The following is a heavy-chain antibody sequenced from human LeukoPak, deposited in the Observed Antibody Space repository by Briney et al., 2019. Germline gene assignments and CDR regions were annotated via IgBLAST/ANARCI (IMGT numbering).Heavy chain of an antibody. V-gene: IGHV1-69*05. CDR3: ARTDSSGYADY. D-gene: IGHD3-22*01. J-gene: IGHJ4*02. CDR2: IIPIFGTA. CDR1: GGTFSSYA. Sequence: SVKVSCKASGGTFSSYAISWVRQAPGQGLEWMGRIIPIFGTANYAQKFQGRVMITTDESTSTAYMELSSLRSEDTAVYYCARTDSSGYADYWGQGTLVTVSS.